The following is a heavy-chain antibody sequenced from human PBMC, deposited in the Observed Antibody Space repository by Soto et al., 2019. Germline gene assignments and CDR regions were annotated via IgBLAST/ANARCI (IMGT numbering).Heavy chain of an antibody. J-gene: IGHJ4*02. CDR2: IYYSGRI. Sequence: PSETLSLTCTVSGGSISSGDYSWNWIRQHPGKGLEWIGYIYYSGRIYYNPSLKSRVTISVDTSKNQFSLKLSSVTAADTAVYHCARRRDYGDRFFEYWGQGTLVTVSS. D-gene: IGHD4-17*01. CDR1: GGSISSGDYS. CDR3: ARRRDYGDRFFEY. V-gene: IGHV4-31*03.